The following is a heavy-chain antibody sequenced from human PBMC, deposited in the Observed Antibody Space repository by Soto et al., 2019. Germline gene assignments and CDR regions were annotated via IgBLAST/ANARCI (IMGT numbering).Heavy chain of an antibody. J-gene: IGHJ4*02. CDR3: ARVPLGYCSGGSCSYYFDY. Sequence: PGGSLRLSCAASGFTFSSYSMNWVRQAPGKGLEWVSYISSSSTIYYADSVKGRFTISRDNAKNSLYLQMNSLRAEDTAVYYCARVPLGYCSGGSCSYYFDYWGQGTLVTGLL. V-gene: IGHV3-48*01. CDR1: GFTFSSYS. CDR2: ISSSSTI. D-gene: IGHD2-15*01.